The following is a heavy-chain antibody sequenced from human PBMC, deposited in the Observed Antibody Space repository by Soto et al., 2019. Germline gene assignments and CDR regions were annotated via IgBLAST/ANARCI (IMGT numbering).Heavy chain of an antibody. Sequence: SGGSLRLSCAASGFTFSSYAMSWVRQAPGKGLEWVSAISGSGGSTYHADSVKGRFTISRDNSKNTLYLQMNSLRAEDTAVYYCAKVIFPRAGPIGVAYDYWGRGTLVTVSS. CDR2: ISGSGGST. CDR3: AKVIFPRAGPIGVAYDY. J-gene: IGHJ4*02. V-gene: IGHV3-23*01. D-gene: IGHD6-19*01. CDR1: GFTFSSYA.